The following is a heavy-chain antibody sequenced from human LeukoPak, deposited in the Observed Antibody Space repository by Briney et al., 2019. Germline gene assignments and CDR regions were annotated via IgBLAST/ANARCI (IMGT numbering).Heavy chain of an antibody. CDR2: IDWDDDK. D-gene: IGHD3-22*01. J-gene: IGHJ4*02. V-gene: IGHV2-70*11. Sequence: SGPTLVNPTQTLTLTCPFSGFSLSTSGMCVSWIRQPPGNALEWLARIDWDDDKYYSTSLKTRLTISKDTSKNQVVLTMTNMDPVDTATYYCARTTYYYDSSGYDYWGQGTLVTVSS. CDR3: ARTTYYYDSSGYDY. CDR1: GFSLSTSGMC.